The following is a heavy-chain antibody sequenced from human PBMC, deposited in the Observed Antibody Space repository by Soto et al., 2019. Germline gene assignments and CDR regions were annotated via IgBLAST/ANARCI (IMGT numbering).Heavy chain of an antibody. V-gene: IGHV3-23*01. CDR2: FSGSSSGSGT. D-gene: IGHD3-16*02. J-gene: IGHJ4*02. CDR1: GFAFSSYA. Sequence: PGGSLRLSCAASGFAFSSYALSWVRQDPGKGLEWVSSFSGSSSGSGTYYADAVKGRFTISRDNSKKTLYLQMSSLRAEDTDDYYCAKELGFIDLFEYWCQGDLVTVSA. CDR3: AKELGFIDLFEY.